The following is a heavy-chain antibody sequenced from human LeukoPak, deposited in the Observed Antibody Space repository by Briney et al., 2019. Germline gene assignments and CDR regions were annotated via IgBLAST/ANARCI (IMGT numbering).Heavy chain of an antibody. CDR1: GGSISSGDYY. CDR2: IYYSGST. CDR3: ARDLFSKGRPGY. D-gene: IGHD3-3*02. Sequence: SETLSLTCTVSGGSISSGDYYWSWIRQPPGKGLEWIGYIYYSGSTYYNPSLKSRVTISVDTSKNQFSLKLSSVTAADTAVYYCARDLFSKGRPGYWGQGTLVTVSS. V-gene: IGHV4-30-4*08. J-gene: IGHJ4*02.